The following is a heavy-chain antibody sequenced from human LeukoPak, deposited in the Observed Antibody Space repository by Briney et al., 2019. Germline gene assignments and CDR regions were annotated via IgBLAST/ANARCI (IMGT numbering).Heavy chain of an antibody. Sequence: SETLSLTCAVYGGSFSGYYWSWIRQPPGKGLEWIGEINHSGSTNYNPSLKSRVTMSVDTSKNQFSLKLSSVTAADTAVYYCARVNYDILTGYGEYFQHWGQGTLVTVSS. D-gene: IGHD3-9*01. CDR2: INHSGST. J-gene: IGHJ1*01. CDR1: GGSFSGYY. CDR3: ARVNYDILTGYGEYFQH. V-gene: IGHV4-34*01.